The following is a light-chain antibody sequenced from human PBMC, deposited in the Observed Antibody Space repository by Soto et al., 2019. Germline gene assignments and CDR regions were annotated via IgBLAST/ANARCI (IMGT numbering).Light chain of an antibody. CDR1: SSDVGSSNG. Sequence: QSALTQPPSGSGSPGRSVAISCTGTSSDVGSSNGVSWYQQPPGTAPKLMIYDVSNRPSGVPDRFSGSKSGNTASLTISGLQAEDEADYYCSSYTTSSTYAFGTGTKVTVL. J-gene: IGLJ1*01. CDR3: SSYTTSSTYA. V-gene: IGLV2-18*02. CDR2: DVS.